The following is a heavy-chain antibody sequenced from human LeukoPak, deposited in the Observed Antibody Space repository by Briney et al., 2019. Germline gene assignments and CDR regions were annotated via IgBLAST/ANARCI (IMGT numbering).Heavy chain of an antibody. CDR3: LGYYYDSSGYGMDV. CDR1: GGSISSYY. V-gene: IGHV4-59*08. Sequence: SETLSLTCTVSGGSISSYYWSWIRQPPGKGLEWIGYIYYSGSTNYNPSLKSRVTISVDTSKNQFSLKLSSVTAADTAVYYCLGYYYDSSGYGMDVWGQGTTVTVS. CDR2: IYYSGST. J-gene: IGHJ6*02. D-gene: IGHD3-22*01.